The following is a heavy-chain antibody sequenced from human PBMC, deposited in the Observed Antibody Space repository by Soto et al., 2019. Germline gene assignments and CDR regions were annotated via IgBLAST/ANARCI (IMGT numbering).Heavy chain of an antibody. V-gene: IGHV3-30-3*01. CDR1: GFTFSSYA. D-gene: IGHD6-19*01. J-gene: IGHJ6*02. Sequence: PGGSLRLSCADYGFTFSSYAMHWVRQAPGKGLEWVAVISYDGSNKYYADSVKGRFTISRDNSKNTLYLQMNSLRAEDTAVYYCARDSSGWYGMDVWGQGTTVTVSS. CDR2: ISYDGSNK. CDR3: ARDSSGWYGMDV.